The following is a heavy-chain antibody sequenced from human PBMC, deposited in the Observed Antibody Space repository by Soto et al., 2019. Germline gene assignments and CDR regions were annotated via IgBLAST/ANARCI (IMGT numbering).Heavy chain of an antibody. J-gene: IGHJ4*02. Sequence: GGSLRLSCAASGFTFSSYAMSWVRQAPGKGLEWVSAISGSGGSTYYADSVKGRFTISRDNSKNTLYLQMNSLRAEDTAVYYCAKDLLDGQWLLVGDYWGQGTLVTVSS. CDR3: AKDLLDGQWLLVGDY. CDR2: ISGSGGST. CDR1: GFTFSSYA. D-gene: IGHD5-12*01. V-gene: IGHV3-23*01.